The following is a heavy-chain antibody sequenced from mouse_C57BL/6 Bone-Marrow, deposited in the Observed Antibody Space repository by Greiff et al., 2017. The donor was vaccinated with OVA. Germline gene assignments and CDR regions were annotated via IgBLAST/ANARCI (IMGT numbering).Heavy chain of an antibody. CDR2: LDPNSGGT. CDR1: GYTFTSYW. J-gene: IGHJ3*01. Sequence: QVQLQQPGAELVKPGASVQLSCKASGYTFTSYWMHWVKPRPGRGLEWIGRLDPNSGGTKYNEKFKSKATLTVAKTSSTAYLPLGSSTSEYSAIYYCARSGYYYGNWCAYWGQGTLVTVSA. CDR3: ARSGYYYGNWCAY. V-gene: IGHV1-72*01. D-gene: IGHD1-1*01.